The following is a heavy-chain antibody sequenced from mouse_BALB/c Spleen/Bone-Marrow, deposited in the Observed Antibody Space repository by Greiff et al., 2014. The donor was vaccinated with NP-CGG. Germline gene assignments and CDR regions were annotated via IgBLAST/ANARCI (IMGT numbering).Heavy chain of an antibody. CDR1: GFNIKDTY. J-gene: IGHJ3*01. Sequence: DVQLQEPGAELVKPGASVKLSCTASGFNIKDTYMHWVKQRPEQGLEWIGRIDPANGNTKYDPKFQGKATITADTSSNTAYLQLSSLTSEDTAVYYGATYYYGSSWGFAYWGQGTLVTVSA. V-gene: IGHV14-3*02. CDR3: ATYYYGSSWGFAY. CDR2: IDPANGNT. D-gene: IGHD1-1*01.